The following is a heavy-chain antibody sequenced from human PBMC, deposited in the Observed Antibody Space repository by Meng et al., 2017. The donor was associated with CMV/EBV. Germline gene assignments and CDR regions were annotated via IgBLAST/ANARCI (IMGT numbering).Heavy chain of an antibody. Sequence: SETLSLTCAVYGGSFSGYYWSWIRQPPGKGLEWIGEINHSGSTNYNPSLKSRVTISVDTSKNQFSLKLSSVTAADTAVYYCARGGENYYDSSGYYSWGQGTLVTVSS. J-gene: IGHJ4*02. D-gene: IGHD3-22*01. V-gene: IGHV4-34*01. CDR1: GGSFSGYY. CDR2: INHSGST. CDR3: ARGGENYYDSSGYYS.